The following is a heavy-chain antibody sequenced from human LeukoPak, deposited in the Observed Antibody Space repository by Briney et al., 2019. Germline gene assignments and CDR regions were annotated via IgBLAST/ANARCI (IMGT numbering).Heavy chain of an antibody. J-gene: IGHJ6*04. CDR1: GDSVSSNSAA. V-gene: IGHV6-1*01. Sequence: SQTLSLTCAISGDSVSSNSAAWNWIRQSPSRGLEWLGRTYYRSKWYNDYAVSVKSRITINPDTSKNQFSLQLNSVTPEDTAVYYCARDQVQLERPDYYYYGMDVWGKGTTVTVSS. D-gene: IGHD1-1*01. CDR2: TYYRSKWYN. CDR3: ARDQVQLERPDYYYYGMDV.